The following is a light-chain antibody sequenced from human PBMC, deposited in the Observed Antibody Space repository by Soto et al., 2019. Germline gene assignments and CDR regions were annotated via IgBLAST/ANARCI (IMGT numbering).Light chain of an antibody. V-gene: IGKV3-15*01. CDR1: QSVSSN. CDR3: QQYNNWPYT. CDR2: GAS. Sequence: EIVMTQSPATLSVSPGERATLSCRASQSVSSNSAWYQQKPGQAPRLLIYGASTRATGIPARFSGSGSGTEFTLTISSLQSEDFAVYYCQQYNNWPYTVGQGTKLQIK. J-gene: IGKJ2*01.